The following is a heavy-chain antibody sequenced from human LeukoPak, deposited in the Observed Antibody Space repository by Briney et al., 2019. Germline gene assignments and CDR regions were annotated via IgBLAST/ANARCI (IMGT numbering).Heavy chain of an antibody. D-gene: IGHD3-22*01. CDR1: GGSFSGYY. CDR3: ARVSYYDSPPS. V-gene: IGHV4-34*01. J-gene: IGHJ4*02. Sequence: SETLSLICAVYGGSFSGYYWSWIRQPPGKGLEWIGEINHSGSTNYNPSLKSRVTISVDTSKNQFSLKLSSVTAADTAVYYCARVSYYDSPPSWGQGTLVTVSS. CDR2: INHSGST.